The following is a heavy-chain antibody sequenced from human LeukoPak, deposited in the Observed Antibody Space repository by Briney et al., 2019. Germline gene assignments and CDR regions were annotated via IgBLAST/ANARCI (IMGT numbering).Heavy chain of an antibody. J-gene: IGHJ4*02. CDR3: AIRRRDGYNRKVYYFDY. D-gene: IGHD5-24*01. CDR1: GGSINESIYY. Sequence: SETLSLTCSVLGGSINESIYYWIWVRQPPGKGPDWIGSVHHSGTTYYNPSLKSRVTISVDTSKNQFSLKLSSVTAADTAVYYCAIRRRDGYNRKVYYFDYWGQGTLVTVSS. V-gene: IGHV4-39*07. CDR2: VHHSGTT.